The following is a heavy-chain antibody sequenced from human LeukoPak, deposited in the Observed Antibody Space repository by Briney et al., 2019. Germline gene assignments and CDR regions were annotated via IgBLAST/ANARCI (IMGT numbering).Heavy chain of an antibody. CDR2: ISYDGSNK. J-gene: IGHJ4*02. CDR1: GFTFSSYG. CDR3: AKVPLRYFDWSFDY. D-gene: IGHD3-9*01. Sequence: GGSLRLSCAASGFTFSSYGMHWVRQAPGKGLEWVAVISYDGSNKYYADSVKGRFTISRDNSKNTLYLQMNSLRAEDTAVYYCAKVPLRYFDWSFDYWGQRTLVTVSS. V-gene: IGHV3-30*18.